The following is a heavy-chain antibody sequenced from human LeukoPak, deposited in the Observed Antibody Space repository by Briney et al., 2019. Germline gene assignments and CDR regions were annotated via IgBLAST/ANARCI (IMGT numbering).Heavy chain of an antibody. Sequence: GGSLRLSCAASGFTFSSYSMNWVRQAPGKGLEWDSSISSSSSYIYYADSVKGRFTISRDNAKNSLYLQMNSLRAEDTAVYYCARVGSSTSCYGYWGQGTLVTVSS. V-gene: IGHV3-21*01. D-gene: IGHD2-2*01. CDR2: ISSSSSYI. CDR1: GFTFSSYS. CDR3: ARVGSSTSCYGY. J-gene: IGHJ4*02.